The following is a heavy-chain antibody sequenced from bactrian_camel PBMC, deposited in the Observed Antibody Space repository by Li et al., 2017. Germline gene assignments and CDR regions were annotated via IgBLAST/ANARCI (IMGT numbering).Heavy chain of an antibody. V-gene: IGHV3S31*01. Sequence: VQLVESGGGLVQPGGSLRISCEASGFTVSAYAMSWVRQAPGKGLELVSAIRNFAQNAYYSDSVKGRFTISIDNAKNTLYLQMNSLRADDSAMYYCEIGLFADFGLGLGTQVTVS. J-gene: IGHJ4*01. CDR2: IRNFAQNA. CDR1: GFTVSAYA. D-gene: IGHD1*01.